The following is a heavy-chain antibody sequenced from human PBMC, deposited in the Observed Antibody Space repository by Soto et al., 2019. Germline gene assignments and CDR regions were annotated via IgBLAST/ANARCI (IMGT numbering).Heavy chain of an antibody. CDR1: GFTFSTHD. V-gene: IGHV3-30*03. Sequence: QVQLVESGGGVVQPGTSLRLSCAASGFTFSTHDMHWVRQAPGKGLEWVALISYDGSNEYYAGSVRGRFTISRDNSKNTRYVKMNPLRLEDRVVYYGARGRASSVYYIPYGGQGALVTVSS. J-gene: IGHJ4*02. D-gene: IGHD3-22*01. CDR2: ISYDGSNE. CDR3: ARGRASSVYYIPY.